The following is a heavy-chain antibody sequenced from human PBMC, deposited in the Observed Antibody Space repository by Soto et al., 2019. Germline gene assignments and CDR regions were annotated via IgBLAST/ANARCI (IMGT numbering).Heavy chain of an antibody. V-gene: IGHV3-73*02. J-gene: IGHJ4*02. CDR3: IRRLEYSTIWYVDY. D-gene: IGHD2-2*01. CDR2: IRSKVPYAT. Sequence: EVHLVESGGGLVQPGGSLKPSVQPSGFPFIPLPRPGFARPPGKGLGWMGRIRSKVPYATVDAASVQGRFTISRDDSKNTAYLLMSSLKVEDTAVYYCIRRLEYSTIWYVDYWGQGTLVTVSS. CDR1: GFPFIPLP.